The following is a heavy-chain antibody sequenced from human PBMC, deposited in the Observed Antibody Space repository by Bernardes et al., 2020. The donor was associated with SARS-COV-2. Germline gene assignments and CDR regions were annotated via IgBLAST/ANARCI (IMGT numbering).Heavy chain of an antibody. CDR3: AKDFAIRLGELSIFYGMDV. Sequence: GGSLRLSCAASGFPFDDYAMHWVRQAPGKGLEWVSGISWNSGSIGYADSVKGRFTISRDNAKNSLYLQMNSLRAEDTALYYCAKDFAIRLGELSIFYGMDVWGQGTTVTVSS. D-gene: IGHD3-16*02. CDR1: GFPFDDYA. J-gene: IGHJ6*02. V-gene: IGHV3-9*01. CDR2: ISWNSGSI.